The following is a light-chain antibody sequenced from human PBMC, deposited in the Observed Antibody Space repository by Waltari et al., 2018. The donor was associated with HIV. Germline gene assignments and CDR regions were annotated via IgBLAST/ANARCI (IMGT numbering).Light chain of an antibody. Sequence: QAVVTQEPSLTVSPGGTVTLTCSSSSGPLTSVHHPYSFQQKPGQAPRTLIYDTSSRQSWTPTRFSGSLLGGKAALTLSGAQPEDEAEYYCLLSYSGARPVVFGGGTKLTVL. CDR1: SGPLTSVHH. CDR2: DTS. J-gene: IGLJ2*01. CDR3: LLSYSGARPVV. V-gene: IGLV7-46*01.